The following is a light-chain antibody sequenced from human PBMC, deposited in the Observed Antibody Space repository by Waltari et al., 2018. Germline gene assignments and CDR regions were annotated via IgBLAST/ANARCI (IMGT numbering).Light chain of an antibody. J-gene: IGLJ3*02. CDR2: DVS. V-gene: IGLV2-23*02. Sequence: QSALTQPATVSRSPGQSLTISCTGTSSDVGGYNYVSWYQQHPGKAPKLMIYDVSKRPSGVSNRFSGSKSGNTASLTISGLQAEDEADYYCCSYAGSSTWVFGGGTKLTVL. CDR1: SSDVGGYNY. CDR3: CSYAGSSTWV.